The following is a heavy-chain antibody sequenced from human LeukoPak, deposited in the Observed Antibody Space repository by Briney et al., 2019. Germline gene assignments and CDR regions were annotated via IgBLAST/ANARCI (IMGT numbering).Heavy chain of an antibody. Sequence: GGSLRLSCAASGFTFSSYAMSWVRQAPGKGLEWVSSISSSGNAINYADPVKGRFTISRDNANNSLSLQMSSLRAEDTAVYYCARHDVAWNDVYWFDPWGQGTLVTVSS. CDR1: GFTFSSYA. V-gene: IGHV3-21*01. D-gene: IGHD1-1*01. J-gene: IGHJ5*02. CDR3: ARHDVAWNDVYWFDP. CDR2: ISSSGNAI.